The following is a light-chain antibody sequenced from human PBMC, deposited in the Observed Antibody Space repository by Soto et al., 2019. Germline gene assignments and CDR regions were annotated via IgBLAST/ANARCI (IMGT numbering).Light chain of an antibody. Sequence: ALTQPDSVSASLGESITISCTGTNTDIGGYNYVSWYQQHPGKAPKLVIYDVTSRPSGIPNRFSGSKSGSTASLAITGLQAEDEADYYCQSYDSSLSGYVFGTGTKVTVL. V-gene: IGLV2-14*03. CDR2: DVT. CDR1: NTDIGGYNY. J-gene: IGLJ1*01. CDR3: QSYDSSLSGYV.